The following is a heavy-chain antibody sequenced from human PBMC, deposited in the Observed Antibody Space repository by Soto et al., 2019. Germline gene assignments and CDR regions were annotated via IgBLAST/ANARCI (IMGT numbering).Heavy chain of an antibody. D-gene: IGHD3-22*01. V-gene: IGHV3-43*01. CDR1: GFTFDDYT. J-gene: IGHJ1*01. Sequence: EVQLVESGGVVVQPGGSLRLSCAASGFTFDDYTMHWVRQAPGKGLEWVSLISWDGGSTYYADSVKGRFTISRDNSKTSLYLQMNSLRTEDTALYYCAKDIHEHPPTGSSGYYSYFQHWGQGTLVTVSS. CDR3: AKDIHEHPPTGSSGYYSYFQH. CDR2: ISWDGGST.